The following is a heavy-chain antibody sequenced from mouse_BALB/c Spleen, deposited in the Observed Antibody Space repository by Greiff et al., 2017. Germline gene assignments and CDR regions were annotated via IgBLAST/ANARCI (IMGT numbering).Heavy chain of an antibody. V-gene: IGHV1-14*01. CDR2: INPYNDGT. D-gene: IGHD3-2*01. J-gene: IGHJ3*01. CDR1: GYTFTSYV. CDR3: ARGGGTARATLTWFAY. Sequence: EVQLQQSGPELVKPGASVKMSCKASGYTFTSYVMHWVKQKPGQGLEWIGYINPYNDGTKYNEKFKGKATLTSDKSSSTAYMELSSLTSEDSAVYYCARGGGTARATLTWFAYWGQGTLVTVSA.